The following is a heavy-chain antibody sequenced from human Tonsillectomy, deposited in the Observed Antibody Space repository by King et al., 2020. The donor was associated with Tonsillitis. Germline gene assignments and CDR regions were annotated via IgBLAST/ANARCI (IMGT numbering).Heavy chain of an antibody. Sequence: QLQESGPGLVKPSQTLSLTCTVSGGSISSGNYSWSWIRQPAGKGREWIGHIYASGSTTYSPPLKSRVTISVDTSKNQFSLKLSSVTAADTAVYYCAGVIRSQSGYTFDYWGQGTLVTVSS. V-gene: IGHV4-61*02. CDR3: AGVIRSQSGYTFDY. CDR2: IYASGST. J-gene: IGHJ4*02. CDR1: GGSISSGNYS. D-gene: IGHD5-12*01.